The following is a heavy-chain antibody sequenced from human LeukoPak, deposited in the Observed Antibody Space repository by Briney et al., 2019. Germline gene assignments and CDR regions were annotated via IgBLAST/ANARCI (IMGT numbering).Heavy chain of an antibody. CDR1: GGSFSGYY. D-gene: IGHD2-2*01. CDR3: ARGSVVVVPAARIFDY. V-gene: IGHV4-34*01. Sequence: PSETLSLTCAVYGGSFSGYYWSWIRQPPGKGLEWIGEINHSGSTNYNPSLKSRATISVDTSKDQFSLKLSSVTAADTAVYYCARGSVVVVPAARIFDYWGQGTLVTVSS. CDR2: INHSGST. J-gene: IGHJ4*02.